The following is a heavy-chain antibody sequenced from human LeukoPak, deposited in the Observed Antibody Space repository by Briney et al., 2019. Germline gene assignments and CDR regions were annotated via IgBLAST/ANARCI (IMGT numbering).Heavy chain of an antibody. J-gene: IGHJ4*02. CDR1: GYTFNTYT. CDR2: INPYNGYR. Sequence: GASVKVSCKASGYTFNTYTITWVRQAPGQGLEWMGWINPYNGYRNYAQKLQGRVTMTTDTSTSTAYMELRSLSSDDTAVYYCARSGMVLRYLDRSLDDWGQGTLVTVSS. CDR3: ARSGMVLRYLDRSLDD. D-gene: IGHD3-9*01. V-gene: IGHV1-18*01.